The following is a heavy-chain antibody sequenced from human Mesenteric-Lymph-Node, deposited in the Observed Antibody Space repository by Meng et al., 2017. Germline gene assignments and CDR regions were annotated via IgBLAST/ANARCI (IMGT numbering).Heavy chain of an antibody. V-gene: IGHV1-69*05. CDR3: ARGLYGGYVEYFDL. D-gene: IGHD5-12*01. CDR1: GVTFSSYA. CDR2: IIPIFGTA. J-gene: IGHJ2*01. Sequence: QVQLVQSGAEGKKPGSSVKVSCKASGVTFSSYASSWVRQAPGQGLEWMGGIIPIFGTANYAQKFQGRVTITTDESTSTAYMELSSLRSEDTAVYYCARGLYGGYVEYFDLWGRGTLVTVSS.